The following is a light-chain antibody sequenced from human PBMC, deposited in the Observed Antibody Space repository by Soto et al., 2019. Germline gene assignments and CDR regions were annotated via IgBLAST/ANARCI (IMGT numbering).Light chain of an antibody. J-gene: IGKJ2*02. Sequence: DIEMTQTPLSLSVTPGQPASISCKSTQSLLHNNGETYLFWYLQRPGQPPQLLIYEASKRYSGVPDRFGGSGSGTDFTLKISRVESEDVGVYYCLQTIQLPRTFGQGTKLEI. CDR3: LQTIQLPRT. CDR1: QSLLHNNGETY. V-gene: IGKV2D-29*01. CDR2: EAS.